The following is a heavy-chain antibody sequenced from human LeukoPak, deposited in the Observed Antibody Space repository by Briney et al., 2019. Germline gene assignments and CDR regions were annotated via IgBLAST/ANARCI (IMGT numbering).Heavy chain of an antibody. V-gene: IGHV3-30*02. Sequence: PGGSLRLSCAASAFTFSSYGMHWVRQAQGEGLEWVAFIRYDGTNKYYADSVKGRFTISRDNSKNTLSLQMSSLRAEDTALYYCAKDDGWNDASGCYFHYWGQGTLVTVSS. CDR2: IRYDGTNK. CDR1: AFTFSSYG. J-gene: IGHJ4*02. D-gene: IGHD1-1*01. CDR3: AKDDGWNDASGCYFHY.